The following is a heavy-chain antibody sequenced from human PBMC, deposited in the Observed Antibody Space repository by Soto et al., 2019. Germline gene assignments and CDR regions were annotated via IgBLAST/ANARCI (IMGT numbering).Heavy chain of an antibody. Sequence: VASVKVSCKASGGTFSSYAISWVRQAPGQGLEWMGGIIPIFGTANYAQKFQGRVTITADESTSTAYMELSSLRSEDTAVYYCTRDRGGVHEQLVLGYWGQGTLVTVSS. D-gene: IGHD6-13*01. J-gene: IGHJ4*02. CDR2: IIPIFGTA. CDR3: TRDRGGVHEQLVLGY. V-gene: IGHV1-69*13. CDR1: GGTFSSYA.